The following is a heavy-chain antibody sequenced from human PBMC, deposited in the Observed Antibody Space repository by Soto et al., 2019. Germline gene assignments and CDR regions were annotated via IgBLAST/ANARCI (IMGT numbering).Heavy chain of an antibody. V-gene: IGHV4-59*08. CDR2: IYYSGST. CDR3: ARHHDS. Sequence: SETLSLTCTVSGVPISSYYWSWIRQPPGKGLEWIGYIYYSGSTNYNPSLKSRVTISVDTSKNQFSLKLSSVTAADTAVYYCARHHDSWGQGTLVTVSS. CDR1: GVPISSYY. J-gene: IGHJ4*02.